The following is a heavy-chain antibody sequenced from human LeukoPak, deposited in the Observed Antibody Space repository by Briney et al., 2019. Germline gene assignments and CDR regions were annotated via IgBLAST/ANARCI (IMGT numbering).Heavy chain of an antibody. Sequence: PSETLSLTCTVSGGSISSYYWSWIRQPPGKGLEWIGRIYTSGSTNYNPSLKSRVTMSVDTSKNQFSLKLSSVTAADTAVYYCASLDDYYDSSGYLSGWFDPWGQGTLVTVSS. V-gene: IGHV4-4*07. J-gene: IGHJ5*02. CDR3: ASLDDYYDSSGYLSGWFDP. CDR2: IYTSGST. CDR1: GGSISSYY. D-gene: IGHD3-22*01.